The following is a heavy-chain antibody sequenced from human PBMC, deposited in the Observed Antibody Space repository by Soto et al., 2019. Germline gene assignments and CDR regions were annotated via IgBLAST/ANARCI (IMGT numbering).Heavy chain of an antibody. D-gene: IGHD1-26*01. V-gene: IGHV1-3*01. CDR2: INAGNGNT. CDR3: ASPLSLIVGAPMAFDI. J-gene: IGHJ3*02. Sequence: ASVKVSCKASGYTFTIYAMHCVLQSRLQRLEWMGWINAGNGNTKYSQKFQGRVTITRDTSASTAYMELSSLRSEDTAVYYCASPLSLIVGAPMAFDIWGQGTMVTVSS. CDR1: GYTFTIYA.